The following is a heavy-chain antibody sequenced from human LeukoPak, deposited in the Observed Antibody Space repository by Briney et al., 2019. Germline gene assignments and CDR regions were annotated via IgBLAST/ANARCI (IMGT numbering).Heavy chain of an antibody. CDR2: INPNSGGT. CDR3: AREGQGRWYFDL. V-gene: IGHV1-2*02. J-gene: IGHJ2*01. Sequence: SVNVSCKASGYTFTGYYMHWVRQAPGQGLERMGWINPNSGGTNYAQKFQGRVTMTRDTSISTAYMELSRLRSDDTAVYYCAREGQGRWYFDLWGRGTLVTVSS. CDR1: GYTFTGYY.